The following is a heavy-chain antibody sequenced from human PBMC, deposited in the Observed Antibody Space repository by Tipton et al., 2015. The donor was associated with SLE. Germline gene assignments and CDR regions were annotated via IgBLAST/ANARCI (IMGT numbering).Heavy chain of an antibody. CDR2: LSSSGSTI. CDR3: ARTADYDSSGYYYGGLFDY. Sequence: GSLRLSCAASGFTFSDYYMSWIRQAPGKGLEWVSYLSSSGSTIYYADSVKGRFTISRDNAKNSLYLQMNSLRAEDTAVYYCARTADYDSSGYYYGGLFDYWGQGTLVTVSS. CDR1: GFTFSDYY. V-gene: IGHV3-11*04. J-gene: IGHJ4*02. D-gene: IGHD3-22*01.